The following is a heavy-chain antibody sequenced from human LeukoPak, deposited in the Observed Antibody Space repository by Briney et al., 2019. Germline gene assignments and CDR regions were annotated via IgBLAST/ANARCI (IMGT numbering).Heavy chain of an antibody. CDR2: ISYDGSNK. J-gene: IGHJ4*02. CDR3: AKDMYSSSWYYFDY. V-gene: IGHV3-30*18. Sequence: GGSLRLSCAASGFTFGSYGMHWVRQAPGKGLEWVAVISYDGSNKYYADSVKGRFTISRDNSKNTLYLQMNSLRAEDTAVYYCAKDMYSSSWYYFDYWGQGTLVTVSS. CDR1: GFTFGSYG. D-gene: IGHD6-13*01.